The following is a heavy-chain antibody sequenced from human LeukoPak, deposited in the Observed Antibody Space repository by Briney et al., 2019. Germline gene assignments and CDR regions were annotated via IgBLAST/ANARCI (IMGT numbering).Heavy chain of an antibody. D-gene: IGHD3-10*01. J-gene: IGHJ4*02. CDR3: ARLPGSMYAGEDDN. Sequence: SETLSLTCSVSGGSISSGSYFWGWIRQPPGKGLEWIGSIYYSGSTYYNPSLKSRVTISVDTPKNQFSLKLSSVTAADTAEYYCARLPGSMYAGEDDNWGQGTLVTVSS. CDR2: IYYSGST. V-gene: IGHV4-39*01. CDR1: GGSISSGSYF.